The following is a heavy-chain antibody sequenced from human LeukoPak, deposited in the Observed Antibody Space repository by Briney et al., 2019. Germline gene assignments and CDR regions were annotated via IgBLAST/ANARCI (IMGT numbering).Heavy chain of an antibody. CDR1: GFTFSSYS. J-gene: IGHJ4*02. CDR2: ISSSSSYI. Sequence: GGSLRLSCAASGFTFSSYSMNWVRQAPGKGLEWVSSISSSSSYIYYADSVKGRFTISRDNSKNTLYLQMNSLRAEDTAVYYCAKVERDCSGGSCYSPFDYWGQGTLVTVSS. V-gene: IGHV3-21*04. D-gene: IGHD2-15*01. CDR3: AKVERDCSGGSCYSPFDY.